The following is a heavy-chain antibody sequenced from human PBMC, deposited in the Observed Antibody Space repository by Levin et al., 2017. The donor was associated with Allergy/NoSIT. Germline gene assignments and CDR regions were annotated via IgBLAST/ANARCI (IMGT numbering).Heavy chain of an antibody. CDR1: GGSISINNYY. V-gene: IGHV4-39*01. CDR2: IYYSGST. Sequence: SQTLSLTCTVSGGSISINNYYWGWIRQPPGKGLEYIGSIYYSGSTYYNPSLKSRVTISVDTSKNQFSLKLSSVTAADTAVYYCARHRVGLEPFDYWGQGTLVTVSS. D-gene: IGHD1-26*01. J-gene: IGHJ4*02. CDR3: ARHRVGLEPFDY.